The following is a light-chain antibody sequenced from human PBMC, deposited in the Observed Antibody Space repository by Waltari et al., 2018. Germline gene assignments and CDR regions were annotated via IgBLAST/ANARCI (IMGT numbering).Light chain of an antibody. CDR2: WAS. Sequence: DIVMTQSPDSVAVSLGERATINCKSSRGVLYSSNNQNYLAWYQQKPGQPPKLLIYWASTRESGVPDRFGGSEAGTEFTLTLSSLQAEDVAVYYCQQYFSTPLTFGGGTTVEIK. V-gene: IGKV4-1*01. CDR3: QQYFSTPLT. J-gene: IGKJ4*01. CDR1: RGVLYSSNNQNY.